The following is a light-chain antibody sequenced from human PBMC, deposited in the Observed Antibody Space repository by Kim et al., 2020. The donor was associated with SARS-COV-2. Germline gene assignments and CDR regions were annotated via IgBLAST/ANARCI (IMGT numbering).Light chain of an antibody. Sequence: QSVLTQPPSVSGTPGQRVAISCTGSSSNIGSVYDVHWYQQLPGTAPKLLIYGNNNRPSGVPDRFSGSSSGNTASLTITGTQAGDEADYYCNSRDSNDNVVFGGGTQLTVL. CDR1: SSNIGSVYD. CDR3: NSRDSNDNVV. J-gene: IGLJ2*01. CDR2: GNN. V-gene: IGLV1-40*01.